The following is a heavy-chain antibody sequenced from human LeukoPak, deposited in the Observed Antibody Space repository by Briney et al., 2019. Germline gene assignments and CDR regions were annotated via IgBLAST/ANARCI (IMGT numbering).Heavy chain of an antibody. V-gene: IGHV3-7*01. J-gene: IGHJ3*02. D-gene: IGHD3-3*01. CDR3: AKDLVSDFWSGSDNDAFDI. Sequence: GGSLRLSCAASGFTFSSYWMSWVRQAPGKGLEWVANIKQDGSEKYYVDSVKGRFTISRDNAKNSLYLQMNSLRAEDTAVYYCAKDLVSDFWSGSDNDAFDIWGQGTMVTVSS. CDR2: IKQDGSEK. CDR1: GFTFSSYW.